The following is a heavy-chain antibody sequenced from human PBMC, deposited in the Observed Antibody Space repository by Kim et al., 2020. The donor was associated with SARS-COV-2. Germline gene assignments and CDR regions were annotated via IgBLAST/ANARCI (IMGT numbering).Heavy chain of an antibody. J-gene: IGHJ4*02. CDR2: IYYSGST. V-gene: IGHV4-59*01. CDR1: GGSISNYY. Sequence: SETLSLTCTVSGGSISNYYWGWIRQPPGKGLEWIGYIYYSGSTNYNPSLKSRVTISVDTSNNQVSLTLSSVTAADTAVYYCARGRWELPYWGQGTLVTVSS. CDR3: ARGRWELPY. D-gene: IGHD1-26*01.